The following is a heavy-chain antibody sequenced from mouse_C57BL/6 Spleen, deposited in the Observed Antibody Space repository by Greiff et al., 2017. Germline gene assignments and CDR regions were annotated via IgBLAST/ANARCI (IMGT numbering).Heavy chain of an antibody. Sequence: DVMLVESGGGLVKPGGSLKLSCAASGFTFSSSAMSWVRQTPEKRLEWVATISDGGSYTYYPDNVKGRFTISRDNAKNNLYLQMSHLKAEDTAMYYCARGGSLPGYYAMDYWGQGTSVTVSS. CDR3: ARGGSLPGYYAMDY. J-gene: IGHJ4*01. CDR2: ISDGGSYT. V-gene: IGHV5-4*03. CDR1: GFTFSSSA.